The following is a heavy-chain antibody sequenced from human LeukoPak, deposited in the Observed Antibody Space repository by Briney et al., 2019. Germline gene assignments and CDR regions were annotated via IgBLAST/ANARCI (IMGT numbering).Heavy chain of an antibody. J-gene: IGHJ3*02. CDR2: IYTSGST. CDR3: ARESSSRALDI. V-gene: IGHV4-4*07. D-gene: IGHD6-13*01. Sequence: PSETLSLTCTVSGGSISSYYWSWIRQPAGKGLEWIGRIYTSGSTNYNPSLKSRVTMSVDTSKSQFSLNLTSVTAADTAVYYCARESSSRALDIWGQVTMVTVSS. CDR1: GGSISSYY.